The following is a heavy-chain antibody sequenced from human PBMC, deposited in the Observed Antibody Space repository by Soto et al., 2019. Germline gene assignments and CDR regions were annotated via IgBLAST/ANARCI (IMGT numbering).Heavy chain of an antibody. CDR1: GFTVSSNY. CDR3: AREEFTNYYYYGMDV. CDR2: IYSGGST. Sequence: EVQLVETGGGLIQPGGSLRLSCAASGFTVSSNYMSWVRQAPGKGLEWVSVIYSGGSTYYADSVKGRFTISRDNSKNTLYLQMNSLRAEDTAVYYCAREEFTNYYYYGMDVWGQGTTVTVSS. V-gene: IGHV3-53*02. J-gene: IGHJ6*02.